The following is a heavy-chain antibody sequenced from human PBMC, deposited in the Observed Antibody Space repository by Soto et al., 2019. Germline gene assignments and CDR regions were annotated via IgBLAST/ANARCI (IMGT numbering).Heavy chain of an antibody. CDR3: ARGLVIRPYYYHGMDV. J-gene: IGHJ6*02. CDR2: ISSIGST. CDR1: GGSISSGDYF. V-gene: IGHV4-30-4*01. Sequence: SETLSLTCTVSGGSISSGDYFWSWIRQSPGKGLEWFGYISSIGSTYYNPSLKSRVSVSRDTSKNQFSLKLSSVTTTDTAVYYCARGLVIRPYYYHGMDVWGQGTTVT. D-gene: IGHD3-9*01.